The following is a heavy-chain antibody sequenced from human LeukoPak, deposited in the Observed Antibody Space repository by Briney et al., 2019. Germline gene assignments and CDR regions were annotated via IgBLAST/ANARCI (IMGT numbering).Heavy chain of an antibody. D-gene: IGHD1-26*01. J-gene: IGHJ5*02. Sequence: SETLSLTCAVYGGSFSGYYWSWIRQPPGKGLEWIGEINHSGSTNYNPSLKSRVTISVDTSKNQFSLKLSSVTAADTAVYYCARSSPWDNRFDPWGQGTLVTVSS. V-gene: IGHV4-34*01. CDR1: GGSFSGYY. CDR2: INHSGST. CDR3: ARSSPWDNRFDP.